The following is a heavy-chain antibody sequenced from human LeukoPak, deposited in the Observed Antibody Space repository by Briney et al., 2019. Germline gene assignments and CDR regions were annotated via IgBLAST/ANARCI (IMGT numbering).Heavy chain of an antibody. CDR2: ISAHNGNT. CDR3: ARISSGELLSWSIDY. D-gene: IGHD1-26*01. J-gene: IGHJ4*02. Sequence: ASVKVSCKASGYTFTSYGISWVRQAPGQGLEWMGWISAHNGNTNYAQKLQGRVTMTTDTSTSTAYMELRSLRSDDTAVYYCARISSGELLSWSIDYWGQGTLVTVSS. CDR1: GYTFTSYG. V-gene: IGHV1-18*01.